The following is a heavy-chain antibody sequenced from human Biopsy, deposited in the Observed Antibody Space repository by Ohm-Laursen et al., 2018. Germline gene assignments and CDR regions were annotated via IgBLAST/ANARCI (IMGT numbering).Heavy chain of an antibody. CDR2: LYYSGST. CDR1: GVYISDYY. Sequence: SDSLSLTCSVSGVYISDYYWSWIRQPPGRGLEWVGSLYYSGSTNYNPSLKSRVTISADTSNSQLSLHLTSVTAADTAVYYCASRGLVMASDYYFDDWGQGTLVTVSS. J-gene: IGHJ4*02. CDR3: ASRGLVMASDYYFDD. V-gene: IGHV4-59*08. D-gene: IGHD3/OR15-3a*01.